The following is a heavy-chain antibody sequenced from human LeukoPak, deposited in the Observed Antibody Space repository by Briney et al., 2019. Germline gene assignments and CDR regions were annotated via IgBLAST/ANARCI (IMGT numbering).Heavy chain of an antibody. D-gene: IGHD3-10*01. CDR2: IYSGGST. Sequence: GGSLSLSCAASGFTVSSNYMSWVRQAPGKGREWVSVIYSGGSTYYADSVKGRFTISRDNSKNTLYLQMNSLRAEDTAVYYCARVPLYYYGSGSYFDYWGQGTLVTVSS. CDR1: GFTVSSNY. V-gene: IGHV3-66*01. CDR3: ARVPLYYYGSGSYFDY. J-gene: IGHJ4*02.